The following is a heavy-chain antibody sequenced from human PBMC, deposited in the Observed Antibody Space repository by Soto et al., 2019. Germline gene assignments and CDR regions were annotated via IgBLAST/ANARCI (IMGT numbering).Heavy chain of an antibody. CDR2: VSFDGTNT. CDR3: AREALRSLDLLYGVFDV. V-gene: IGHV3-30-3*01. Sequence: QVQLVESGGGVVQPGESLRLSCVGSGFTFASFPIHWVRQAPGRGLEWLSLVSFDGTNTYSAGSVRGRVSMSRDNSRDTSYLEIQHLRSDDTGIYYCAREALRSLDLLYGVFDVWGPGTMVTVSS. D-gene: IGHD1-1*01. J-gene: IGHJ3*01. CDR1: GFTFASFP.